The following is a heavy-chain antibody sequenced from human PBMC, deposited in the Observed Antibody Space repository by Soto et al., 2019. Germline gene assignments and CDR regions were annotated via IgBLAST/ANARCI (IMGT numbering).Heavy chain of an antibody. CDR2: IDPSDSYT. Sequence: PGDSQQISGKGSGYSFTSYWFRPERQMPGKGLEWMGRIDPSDSYTNYSPSFQGHVTISADKSISTAYLQWSSLKASDTAMYYCAKRRDYYWTFDIWGQGTMVTV. CDR1: GYSFTSYW. CDR3: AKRRDYYWTFDI. V-gene: IGHV5-10-1*01. D-gene: IGHD3-10*01. J-gene: IGHJ3*02.